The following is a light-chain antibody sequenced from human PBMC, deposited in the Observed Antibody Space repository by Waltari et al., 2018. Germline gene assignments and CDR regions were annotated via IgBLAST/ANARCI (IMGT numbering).Light chain of an antibody. CDR1: QSVTSY. Sequence: EIVLTQSPATLSLSPGERATLRCRASQSVTSYFAWYQQKPGQAPRLLIYDASNRATGIPARFSGSGSGTDFTLTISTLEPEDFAVYYCQQRSNWVFTFGPGTKVDIK. CDR3: QQRSNWVFT. CDR2: DAS. V-gene: IGKV3-11*01. J-gene: IGKJ3*01.